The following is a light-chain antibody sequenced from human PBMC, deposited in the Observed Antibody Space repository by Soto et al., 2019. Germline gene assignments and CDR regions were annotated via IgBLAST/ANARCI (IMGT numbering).Light chain of an antibody. CDR3: QQSYSTPYT. Sequence: DIQMSQSPTSLSASVRDRVTITCRASQTISRYLNWYQQKPGKAPKLLIFAASSLQGGVPSRFSGSGSGTDVHLNISSLQVEDFATYYCQQSYSTPYTFGQGNNREI. V-gene: IGKV1-39*01. CDR1: QTISRY. CDR2: AAS. J-gene: IGKJ2*01.